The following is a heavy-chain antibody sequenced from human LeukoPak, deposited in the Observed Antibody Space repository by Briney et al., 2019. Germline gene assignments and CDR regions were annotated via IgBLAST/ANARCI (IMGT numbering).Heavy chain of an antibody. CDR3: ARGQGSLRNWFDP. CDR1: GYTFTGYY. CDR2: MNPNSGNT. J-gene: IGHJ5*02. Sequence: ASVKVSCKASGYTFTGYYMHWVRQATGQGLGWMGWMNPNSGNTGYAQKFQGRVTMTRNTSISTAYMELSSLRSEDTAVYYCARGQGSLRNWFDPWGQGTLVTVSS. V-gene: IGHV1-8*02.